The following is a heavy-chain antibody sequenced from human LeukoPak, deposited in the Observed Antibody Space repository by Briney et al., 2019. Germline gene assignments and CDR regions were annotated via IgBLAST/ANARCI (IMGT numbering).Heavy chain of an antibody. J-gene: IGHJ5*02. CDR3: ARHQEFLAVYCSGGSCYSSSNWFDP. CDR1: GGSISSSSYY. D-gene: IGHD2-15*01. CDR2: IYYSGST. V-gene: IGHV4-39*01. Sequence: SETLSLTCTVSGGSISSSSYYWGWIRQPPGKGLEWIGSIYYSGSTYYNPSLKSRVTISVDTSKNQFSLKLSSVTAADTAVYYCARHQEFLAVYCSGGSCYSSSNWFDPWGQGTLVTVSS.